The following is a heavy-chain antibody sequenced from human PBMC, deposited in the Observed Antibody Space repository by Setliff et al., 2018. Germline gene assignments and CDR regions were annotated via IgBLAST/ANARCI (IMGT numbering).Heavy chain of an antibody. CDR1: GGTFSDYH. D-gene: IGHD6-6*01. J-gene: IGHJ4*02. CDR3: ARGRNIAARLLDS. CDR2: INHRGST. Sequence: SETLSLTCAAYGGTFSDYHWTWIRQSPEKGLEWIGEINHRGSTNYNPSLKSRVTISIDTSKVQFSLKLISMTAADTAVYYCARGRNIAARLLDSWGQGTLVTVSS. V-gene: IGHV4-34*01.